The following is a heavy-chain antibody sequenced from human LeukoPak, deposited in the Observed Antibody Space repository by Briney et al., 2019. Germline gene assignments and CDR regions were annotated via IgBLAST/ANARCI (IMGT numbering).Heavy chain of an antibody. Sequence: GGSLRLSCAASGFTFSSYEMNWVRQAPGKGLEWVSYISSSGSTIYYADSVKGRFTISRDNSKNTLYLQMNSLRAEDTAVYYCAREGAAGTFGAFDIWGQGTMVTVSS. D-gene: IGHD6-13*01. CDR1: GFTFSSYE. J-gene: IGHJ3*02. CDR2: ISSSGSTI. V-gene: IGHV3-48*03. CDR3: AREGAAGTFGAFDI.